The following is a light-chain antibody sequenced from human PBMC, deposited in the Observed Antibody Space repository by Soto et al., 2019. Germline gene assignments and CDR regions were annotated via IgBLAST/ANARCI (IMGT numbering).Light chain of an antibody. CDR2: GAS. Sequence: EIVLTQSPGTLSLSPGDTATLSCRASQSVFSNYLAWYQQKPGQAPRLLIYGASSRITGIPDRFSGSGSGTDFTLTITRLEPEDFAMYYCQQYGTSRTFGQGTKVEIK. CDR3: QQYGTSRT. CDR1: QSVFSNY. V-gene: IGKV3-20*01. J-gene: IGKJ1*01.